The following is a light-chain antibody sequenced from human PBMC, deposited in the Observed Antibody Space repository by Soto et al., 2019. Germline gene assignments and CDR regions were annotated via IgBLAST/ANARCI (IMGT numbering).Light chain of an antibody. CDR1: QSLVYSDGNAY. J-gene: IGKJ5*01. V-gene: IGKV2-30*01. CDR2: KVS. Sequence: DVVMTQSPLSLPVTLGQPASISCRSNQSLVYSDGNAYLNWFQQRPGQSPRRLIYKVSNRDSRVPDRFSGSGSETDFTLTISSLQSEDSAVYYCQQYHNWPPITFGQGTRLEIK. CDR3: QQYHNWPPIT.